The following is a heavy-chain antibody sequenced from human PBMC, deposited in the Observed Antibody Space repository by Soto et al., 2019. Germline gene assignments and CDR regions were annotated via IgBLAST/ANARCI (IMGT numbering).Heavy chain of an antibody. CDR3: ARHGRGIVVVPAADSNWFDP. J-gene: IGHJ5*02. Sequence: EVQLVQSGAEVKKPGESLRISCKGSGYSFTSYWISWVRQMPGKGLEWMGRIDPSDSYTNYSPSFQGHVTISADKSISTAYLQWSSLKASDTAMYYCARHGRGIVVVPAADSNWFDPWGQGTLVTVSS. CDR1: GYSFTSYW. D-gene: IGHD2-2*01. CDR2: IDPSDSYT. V-gene: IGHV5-10-1*03.